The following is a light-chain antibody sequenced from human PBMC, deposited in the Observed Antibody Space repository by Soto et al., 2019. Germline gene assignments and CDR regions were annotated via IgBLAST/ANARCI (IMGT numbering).Light chain of an antibody. CDR3: QKYNGARWT. CDR2: AAS. CDR1: QGISNY. Sequence: DLQMTQSPSSLSASVGDRVTITCRASQGISNYLAWYQQKPGQVPKLLLYAASTLQSGVPSRFSGSVSGTDFTVTISSLQREDVATYYCQKYNGARWTFGQGTKVEIK. V-gene: IGKV1-27*01. J-gene: IGKJ1*01.